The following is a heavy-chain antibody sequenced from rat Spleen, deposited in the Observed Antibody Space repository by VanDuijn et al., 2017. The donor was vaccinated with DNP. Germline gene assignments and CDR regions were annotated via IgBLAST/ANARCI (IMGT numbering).Heavy chain of an antibody. Sequence: EVQLVEYGGDLVQPGRSLRLSCAASGLNFSNYGMAWVRQAPTKGLEWVASISSGGSKTYYRDSVKGRFTISRDNTKSSLYLEMDSLRSEDTATYSCTTDWAYAMDAWGQGTSVTVSS. CDR1: GLNFSNYG. V-gene: IGHV5-27*01. CDR3: TTDWAYAMDA. J-gene: IGHJ4*01. CDR2: ISSGGSKT. D-gene: IGHD4-6*01.